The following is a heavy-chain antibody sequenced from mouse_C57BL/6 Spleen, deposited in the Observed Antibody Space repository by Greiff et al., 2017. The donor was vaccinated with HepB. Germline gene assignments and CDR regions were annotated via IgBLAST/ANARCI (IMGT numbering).Heavy chain of an antibody. Sequence: EVQLVESGGGLVKPGGSLKLSCAASGFTFSSYAMSWVRQTPEKRLEWVATISDGGSYTYYPDNVKGRFTISRDNAKNNLYLQMSHLKSEDTAMYYCARERTTVDWYFDVWGTGTTVTVSS. CDR2: ISDGGSYT. V-gene: IGHV5-4*01. CDR1: GFTFSSYA. J-gene: IGHJ1*03. CDR3: ARERTTVDWYFDV. D-gene: IGHD1-1*01.